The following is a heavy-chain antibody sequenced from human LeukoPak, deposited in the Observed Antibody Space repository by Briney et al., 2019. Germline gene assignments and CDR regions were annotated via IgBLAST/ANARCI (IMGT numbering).Heavy chain of an antibody. CDR3: ARGLDTAMGTPYYYYGMDV. V-gene: IGHV3-74*01. J-gene: IGHJ6*02. CDR2: INSDGSST. D-gene: IGHD5-18*01. CDR1: GFTFSSYW. Sequence: PGGSLRLSCAASGFTFSSYWMHWVRQAPGKGLVWVSRINSDGSSTSYADSVKGRFTISRDNAKNTLYLQMNSLRAEDTAVYYCARGLDTAMGTPYYYYGMDVWGQGTTVTVSS.